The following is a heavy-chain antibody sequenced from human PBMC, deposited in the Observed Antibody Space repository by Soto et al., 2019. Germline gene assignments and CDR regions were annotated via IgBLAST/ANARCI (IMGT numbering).Heavy chain of an antibody. CDR1: GYTFTSYG. CDR3: ARLSGSYHVVDY. D-gene: IGHD1-26*01. V-gene: IGHV1-18*04. Sequence: XSVKVSSNASGYTFTSYGISLVRQSPGQGLEWMGWISAYNGNTNYAQKLQGRVTMTTDTSTSTAYMELRRMRSDDTAVYYCARLSGSYHVVDYWGQGTLVTVSS. CDR2: ISAYNGNT. J-gene: IGHJ4*02.